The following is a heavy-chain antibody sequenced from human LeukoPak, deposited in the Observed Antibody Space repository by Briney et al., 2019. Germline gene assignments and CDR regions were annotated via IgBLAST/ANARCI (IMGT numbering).Heavy chain of an antibody. D-gene: IGHD1-1*01. CDR1: GFTFSSYV. Sequence: GGSLRLSCAASGFTFSSYVMHWVRQAPGKGLEWVAIISYDGSNEYYADSVKGRFTISRDNSKNTLYLQMGSLRAEDMAVYYCARVPGLQPDYWGQGTLVTVSS. CDR3: ARVPGLQPDY. V-gene: IGHV3-30*14. CDR2: ISYDGSNE. J-gene: IGHJ4*02.